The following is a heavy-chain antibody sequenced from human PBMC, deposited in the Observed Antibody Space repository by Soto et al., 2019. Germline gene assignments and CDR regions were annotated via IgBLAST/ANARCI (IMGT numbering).Heavy chain of an antibody. CDR1: GFTFSSYD. J-gene: IGHJ3*02. D-gene: IGHD3-3*01. CDR3: ARGGTIFGVVKIRDAFDI. CDR2: IGTAGDT. Sequence: EVQLVESGGGLVQPGGSLRLSCAASGFTFSSYDMHWVRQATGKGLEWVSAIGTAGDTYYPGSVKGRFTISRENAKNSLYLQMNSLRAEDTAVYYCARGGTIFGVVKIRDAFDIWGQGTMVTVSS. V-gene: IGHV3-13*01.